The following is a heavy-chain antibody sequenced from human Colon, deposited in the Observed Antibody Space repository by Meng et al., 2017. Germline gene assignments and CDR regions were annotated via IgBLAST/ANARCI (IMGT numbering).Heavy chain of an antibody. CDR1: GFTFDDYA. J-gene: IGHJ5*02. CDR2: ISWNSGSI. V-gene: IGHV3-9*01. Sequence: GGSLRLSCAASGFTFDDYAMHWVRQAPGKGLEWVSGISWNSGSIGYADSVKGRFTISRDNAKNSLYLQMNSLRAEDRALYYCAKGGIAAAGTLGNWFDPWGQGTLVTVSS. CDR3: AKGGIAAAGTLGNWFDP. D-gene: IGHD6-13*01.